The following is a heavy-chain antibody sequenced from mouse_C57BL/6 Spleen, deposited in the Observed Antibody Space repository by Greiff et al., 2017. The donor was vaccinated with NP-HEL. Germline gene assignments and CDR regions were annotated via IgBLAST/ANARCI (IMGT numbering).Heavy chain of an antibody. CDR1: GFTFSSYA. Sequence: EVQRVESGEGLVKPGGSLKLSCAASGFTFSSYAMSWVRQTPEKRLEWVAYISSGGDYIYYADTVKGRFTISRDNARNTLYLQMSSLKSEDTAMYYCTRDPAVVAPDYWGQRTSVTVSS. CDR3: TRDPAVVAPDY. D-gene: IGHD1-1*01. V-gene: IGHV5-9-1*02. J-gene: IGHJ4*01. CDR2: ISSGGDYI.